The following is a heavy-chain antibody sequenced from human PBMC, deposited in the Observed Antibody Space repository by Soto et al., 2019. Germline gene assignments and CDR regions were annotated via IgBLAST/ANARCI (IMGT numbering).Heavy chain of an antibody. J-gene: IGHJ6*02. Sequence: SETLSLTCTVGSISTYYWNWIRQPPGKGLDWIGYIYYRGRTNYNSSLNSRVTISVDTSKNQFSLKVTSVTAADTAVYYCARLHGYCISSSCHGHYAMAVWGQGTSVTVSS. D-gene: IGHD2-2*01. V-gene: IGHV4-59*08. CDR2: IYYRGRT. CDR3: ARLHGYCISSSCHGHYAMAV. CDR1: GSISTYY.